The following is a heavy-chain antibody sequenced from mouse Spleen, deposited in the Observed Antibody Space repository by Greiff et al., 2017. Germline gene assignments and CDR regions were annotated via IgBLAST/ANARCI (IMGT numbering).Heavy chain of an antibody. D-gene: IGHD1-1*01. Sequence: EVQLQQSGPELVKPGASVKISCKASGYSFTGYYMHWVKQSHVKSLEWIGRINPYNGATSYNQNFKDKASLTVDKSSSTAYMELHSLTSEDSAVYYCAREGLLRYAMDYWGQGTSVTVSS. CDR2: INPYNGAT. V-gene: IGHV1-26*01. J-gene: IGHJ4*01. CDR1: GYSFTGYY. CDR3: AREGLLRYAMDY.